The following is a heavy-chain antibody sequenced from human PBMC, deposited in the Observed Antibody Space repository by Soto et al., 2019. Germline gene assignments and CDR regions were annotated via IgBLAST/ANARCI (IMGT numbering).Heavy chain of an antibody. CDR3: ARGGSRDIVATITDYFDY. V-gene: IGHV1-69*01. J-gene: IGHJ4*02. CDR1: GGTFSSYA. CDR2: IIPIFGTA. D-gene: IGHD5-12*01. Sequence: QVQLVQSGAEVKKPGSSVKVSCKASGGTFSSYAISWMRQAPGQGLEWMGGIIPIFGTANYAQKFQGRVTITADESTSTAYMELSSLRSEDTAVYYCARGGSRDIVATITDYFDYWGQGTLVTVSS.